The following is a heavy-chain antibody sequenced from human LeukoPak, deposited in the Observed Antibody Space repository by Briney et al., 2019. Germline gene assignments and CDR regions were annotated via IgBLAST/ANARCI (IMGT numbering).Heavy chain of an antibody. CDR1: GFTFSSYG. CDR3: AKDRDYGDYDPSDY. J-gene: IGHJ4*02. Sequence: PGGSLRLSCAASGFTFSSYGMHWVRQAPGKGLEWVAFIRYDGSNKYYADSVKGRFTISRDNSKNTLYLQMNSLRAEDTAVYYCAKDRDYGDYDPSDYWGQGTLVTVSS. CDR2: IRYDGSNK. V-gene: IGHV3-30*02. D-gene: IGHD4-17*01.